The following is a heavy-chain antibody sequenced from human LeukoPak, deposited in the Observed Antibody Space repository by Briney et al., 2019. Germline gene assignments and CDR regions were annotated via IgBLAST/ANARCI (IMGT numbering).Heavy chain of an antibody. CDR2: IIPIFGTA. CDR1: GYTFTSYD. D-gene: IGHD3-22*01. Sequence: GASVKVSCKASGYTFTSYDINWVRQAPGQGLEWMGGIIPIFGTANYAQKFQGRVTITADESTSTAYMELSSLRSEDTAVYYCARDYYDSYGMDVWGQGTTVTVSS. CDR3: ARDYYDSYGMDV. J-gene: IGHJ6*02. V-gene: IGHV1-69*13.